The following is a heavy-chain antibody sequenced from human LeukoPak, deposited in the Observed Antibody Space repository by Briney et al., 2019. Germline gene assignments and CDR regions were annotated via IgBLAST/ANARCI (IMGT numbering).Heavy chain of an antibody. Sequence: GGSLRLSCAASGFTVSSNYMSWVRQAPGKGLEWVSVIYSGGSTYYADSVKGRFTISRDNSKNTLYLQMNSLRAEGTAVYYCARDANPGYSSSWYQGYWGQGTLVTVSS. D-gene: IGHD6-13*01. CDR3: ARDANPGYSSSWYQGY. J-gene: IGHJ4*02. CDR1: GFTVSSNY. CDR2: IYSGGST. V-gene: IGHV3-53*01.